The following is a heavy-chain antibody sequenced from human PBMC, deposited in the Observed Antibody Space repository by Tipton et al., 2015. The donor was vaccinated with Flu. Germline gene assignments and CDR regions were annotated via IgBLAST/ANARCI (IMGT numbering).Heavy chain of an antibody. CDR2: IFHTGNT. J-gene: IGHJ4*02. CDR1: GYSISSDCY. D-gene: IGHD3-10*01. V-gene: IGHV4-38-2*02. CDR3: VRLTYYYGSGTSDF. Sequence: LRLSCTVSGYSISSDCYWGWIRQPPGKGLEWIGNIFHTGNTYYNPSLKSRVTMSVDTFKTQFSLRLSSVTAADTAVYYCVRLTYYYGSGTSDFWGQGTLVTVSS.